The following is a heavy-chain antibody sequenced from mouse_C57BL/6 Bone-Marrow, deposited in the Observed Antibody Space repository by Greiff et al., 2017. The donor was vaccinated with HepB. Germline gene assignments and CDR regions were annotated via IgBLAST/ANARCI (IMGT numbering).Heavy chain of an antibody. CDR1: GFNIKDDY. D-gene: IGHD2-4*01. J-gene: IGHJ2*01. Sequence: EVKLVESGAELVRPGASVKLSCTASGFNIKDDYMHWVKQRPEQGLEWIGWIDPENGDTEYASKFQGKATITADTSSNTAYLQLSSLTSEDTAFYYCTGGLPYFDYWGQGTTLTVSS. CDR3: TGGLPYFDY. CDR2: IDPENGDT. V-gene: IGHV14-4*01.